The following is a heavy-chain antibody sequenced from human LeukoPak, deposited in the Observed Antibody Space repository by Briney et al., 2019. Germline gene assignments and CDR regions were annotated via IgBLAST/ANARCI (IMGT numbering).Heavy chain of an antibody. CDR2: ISHGGST. D-gene: IGHD3-10*01. CDR1: GGSFTDYY. CDR3: ARGGGAYYGSGSYYNPLNWFDP. Sequence: SETLSLTCAVYGGSFTDYYWSWIRQSPGKGLEWIGEISHGGSTNYNPSLKSRVRISLDTSKSHFSLRLNSVTAADTAVYFCARGGGAYYGSGSYYNPLNWFDPWGQGTLVTVSS. V-gene: IGHV4-34*01. J-gene: IGHJ5*02.